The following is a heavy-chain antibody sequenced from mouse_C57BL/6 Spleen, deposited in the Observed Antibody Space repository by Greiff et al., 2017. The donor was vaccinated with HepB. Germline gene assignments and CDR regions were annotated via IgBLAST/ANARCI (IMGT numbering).Heavy chain of an antibody. D-gene: IGHD1-1*01. CDR2: IYPGDGDT. CDR3: ARALYYGSSYGY. V-gene: IGHV1-80*01. CDR1: GYAFSSYW. J-gene: IGHJ2*01. Sequence: VQLQQSGAELVKPGASVKISCKASGYAFSSYWMNWVKQRPGKGLEWIGQIYPGDGDTNYNGKFKGKATLTADKSSSTAYMQLSSLTSEDSAVYFCARALYYGSSYGYWGQGTTLTVSS.